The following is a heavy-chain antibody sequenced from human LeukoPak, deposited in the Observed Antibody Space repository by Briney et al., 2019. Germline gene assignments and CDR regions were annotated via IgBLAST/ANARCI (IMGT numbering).Heavy chain of an antibody. V-gene: IGHV3-23*01. D-gene: IGHD3-22*01. CDR2: ISGSGGST. CDR3: ARVGDDSSGYYPSRIYAFDI. CDR1: GFTFSSYA. Sequence: GGSLRLSCAASGFTFSSYAMSWVRQAPGEGLEWVSAISGSGGSTYYADSVKGRFTISRDNSKNTLYLQMNSLRAEDTAVYYCARVGDDSSGYYPSRIYAFDIWGQGTMVTVSS. J-gene: IGHJ3*02.